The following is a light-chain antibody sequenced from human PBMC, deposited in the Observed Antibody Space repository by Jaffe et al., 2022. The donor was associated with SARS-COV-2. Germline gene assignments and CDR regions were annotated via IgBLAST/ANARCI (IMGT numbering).Light chain of an antibody. CDR3: SAWDNSLSAPVL. CDR2: RNN. J-gene: IGLJ2*01. CDR1: SNNVGNQG. Sequence: QAGLTQPPSVSKGLGQTATLTCTGNSNNVGNQGASWLQQHQGHPPKLLSYRNNDRPSGISERFSASRSGNTASLTITGLQPEDEADYYCSAWDNSLSAPVLFGGGTKLTVL. V-gene: IGLV10-54*01.